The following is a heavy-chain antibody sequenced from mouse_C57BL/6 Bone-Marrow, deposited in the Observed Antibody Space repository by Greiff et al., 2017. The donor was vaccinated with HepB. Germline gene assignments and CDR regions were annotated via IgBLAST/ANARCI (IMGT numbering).Heavy chain of an antibody. V-gene: IGHV1-55*01. D-gene: IGHD3-2*02. CDR3: ARGQLRLQGFAY. J-gene: IGHJ2*01. CDR2: IYPGSGST. Sequence: QVQLQQPGAELVKPGASVKMSCKASGYTFTSYWITWVKQRPGQGLEWIGDIYPGSGSTNYNEKFKSKATLTVDTSSSTAYMQLSSLTSEDSAVYYCARGQLRLQGFAYWGQGTTLTVSS. CDR1: GYTFTSYW.